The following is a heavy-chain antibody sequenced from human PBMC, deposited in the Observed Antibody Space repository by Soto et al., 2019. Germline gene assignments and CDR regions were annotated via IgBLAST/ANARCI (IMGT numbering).Heavy chain of an antibody. CDR2: INPSGGST. CDR1: GYTFTSYY. J-gene: IGHJ4*02. V-gene: IGHV1-46*01. D-gene: IGHD5-18*01. Sequence: QVQLVQSGAEVKKPGASVKVSCKASGYTFTSYYMHWVRQAPGQGLEWMGIINPSGGSTTYAQKFQGRGTMTRETSTSRVYMELRRLRSEDTAVYYCARVGGYSYGGVDYWGQGTLVTVSS. CDR3: ARVGGYSYGGVDY.